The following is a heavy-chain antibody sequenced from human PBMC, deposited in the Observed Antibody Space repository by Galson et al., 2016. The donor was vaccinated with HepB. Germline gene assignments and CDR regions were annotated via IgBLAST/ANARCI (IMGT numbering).Heavy chain of an antibody. CDR2: IHPDNSDT. D-gene: IGHD6-19*01. Sequence: QSGAEVKKPGESLKISCKGSGYSFTNYWIGWVRQMPGKGLEWMGMIHPDNSDTHYSPSFQGQVTMSADKSISTADLQWSSLKASDTAMYYCARFSGSGWGSFDYWGQGTLVTVSS. CDR3: ARFSGSGWGSFDY. V-gene: IGHV5-51*01. J-gene: IGHJ4*02. CDR1: GYSFTNYW.